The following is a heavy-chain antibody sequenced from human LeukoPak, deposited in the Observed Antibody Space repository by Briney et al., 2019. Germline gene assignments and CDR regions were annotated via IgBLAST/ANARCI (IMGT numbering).Heavy chain of an antibody. Sequence: GGSLRLSCAASRFTVSNAWMSSVRQAPGKWLEWVGRIKSKTDGATTDYAAPVKGRFTISRDDSKNTLYLQMNSLKTEDTAVYYCNTGLGDPLYFDYWGQGTLVTVSS. V-gene: IGHV3-15*01. J-gene: IGHJ4*02. CDR1: RFTVSNAW. D-gene: IGHD4-17*01. CDR2: IKSKTDGATT. CDR3: NTGLGDPLYFDY.